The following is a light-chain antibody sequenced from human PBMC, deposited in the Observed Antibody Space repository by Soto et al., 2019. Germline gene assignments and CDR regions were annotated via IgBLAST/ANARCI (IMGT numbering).Light chain of an antibody. J-gene: IGKJ2*01. Sequence: DIQMTQSASSLSASVGDRVTITCRASQSISSNLNWHQQKPGKAPKVLIYAASSIQSGVPSRFSGSGSGTDFTPTISSRQPEDFSTYYYQQSYSIPYTFGQGTKLEIK. V-gene: IGKV1-39*01. CDR2: AAS. CDR1: QSISSN. CDR3: QQSYSIPYT.